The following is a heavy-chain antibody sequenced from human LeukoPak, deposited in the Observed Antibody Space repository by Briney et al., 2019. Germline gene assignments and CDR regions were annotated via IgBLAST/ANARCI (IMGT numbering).Heavy chain of an antibody. D-gene: IGHD3-22*01. V-gene: IGHV4-59*08. CDR2: IYYSGST. CDR3: AATDDSSGYYYRNGAFDI. CDR1: GGSISSYY. Sequence: SETLSLTCTVSGGSISSYYWSWIRQPPGKGLEWIGYIYYSGSTNCNPSLKSRVTISVDTSKNQFSLKLSSVTAADTAVYYCAATDDSSGYYYRNGAFDIWGQGTMVTVSS. J-gene: IGHJ3*02.